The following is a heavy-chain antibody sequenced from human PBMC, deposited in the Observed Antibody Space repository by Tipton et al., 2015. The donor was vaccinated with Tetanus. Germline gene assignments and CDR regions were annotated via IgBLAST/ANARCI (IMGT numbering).Heavy chain of an antibody. CDR1: GGSISSYY. V-gene: IGHV4-4*07. D-gene: IGHD5-24*01. CDR3: ARAARWLQLSNYFDY. CDR2: IYTSGST. Sequence: TLSLTCTVSGGSISSYYWSWIRQPAGKGLEWIGRIYTSGSTNYNPSLKSRVTISVDTSKNQFSLKLSSVTAADTAVYYCARAARWLQLSNYFDYWGQGTLVTVSS. J-gene: IGHJ4*02.